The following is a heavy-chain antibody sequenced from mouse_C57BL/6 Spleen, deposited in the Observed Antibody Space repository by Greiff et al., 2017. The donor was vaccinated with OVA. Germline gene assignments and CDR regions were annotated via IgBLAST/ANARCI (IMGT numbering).Heavy chain of an antibody. V-gene: IGHV1-72*01. D-gene: IGHD2-4*01. CDR2: IDPNSGGT. CDR1: GYTFTSYW. Sequence: QVQLKQPGAELVKPGASVKLSCKASGYTFTSYWMHWVKQRPGRGLEWIGRIDPNSGGTKYNEKFKSKATLTVAKPSSTAYMQLSSLTSEDSSVYYCARSIIYYDYDPWFAYWGQGTLVTVSA. CDR3: ARSIIYYDYDPWFAY. J-gene: IGHJ3*01.